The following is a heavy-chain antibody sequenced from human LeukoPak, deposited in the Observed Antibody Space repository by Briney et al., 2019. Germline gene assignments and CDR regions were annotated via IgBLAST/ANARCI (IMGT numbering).Heavy chain of an antibody. CDR3: ARGGVETPTVPATDY. V-gene: IGHV4-34*01. J-gene: IGHJ4*02. D-gene: IGHD5-24*01. CDR1: GGSISSYY. Sequence: PSETLSLTCTVSGGSISSYYWSWIRQPPGKGLEWIGEINHSGSTNYNPSLKSRVTISVDTSKNQFSLKLSSVTAADTAVYYCARGGVETPTVPATDYWGQGTLVTVSS. CDR2: INHSGST.